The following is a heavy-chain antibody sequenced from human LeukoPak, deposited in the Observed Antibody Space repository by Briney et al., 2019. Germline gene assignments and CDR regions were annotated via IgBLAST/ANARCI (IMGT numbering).Heavy chain of an antibody. CDR1: GFTFSNYA. D-gene: IGHD2-2*01. Sequence: PGGSLRLSCSVSGFTFSNYAMHWVRQAPGKGLEYVSAITSDGGSTYYADSVKGRFTISRDNSKNTLYLQMSSLRGEDTAVYYCVKAYCRSTRCYYYYYGMDVWGKGTTVTVSS. CDR3: VKAYCRSTRCYYYYYGMDV. CDR2: ITSDGGST. V-gene: IGHV3-64D*06. J-gene: IGHJ6*04.